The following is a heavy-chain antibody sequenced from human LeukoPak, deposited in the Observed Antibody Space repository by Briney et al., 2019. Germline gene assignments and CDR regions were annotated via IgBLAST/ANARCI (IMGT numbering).Heavy chain of an antibody. CDR1: GGSISSYY. J-gene: IGHJ4*02. V-gene: IGHV4-4*07. D-gene: IGHD3-22*01. CDR3: ARAGDSSGYEYYFDY. CDR2: IYTSGST. Sequence: SETLSLTCTVSGGSISSYYWIWIRQPAGKGLEWIGRIYTSGSTTYNPSLKSRVTMSVDTSKNQFSLKLSSVTAADTAVYYCARAGDSSGYEYYFDYWGQGTLVTVSS.